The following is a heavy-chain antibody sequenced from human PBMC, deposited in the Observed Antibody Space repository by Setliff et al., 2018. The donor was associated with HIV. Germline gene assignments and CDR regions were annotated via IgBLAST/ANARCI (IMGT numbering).Heavy chain of an antibody. CDR1: GGSITGYY. D-gene: IGHD2-21*02. V-gene: IGHV4-59*12. J-gene: IGHJ6*03. CDR2: IYYSGNT. Sequence: LSLTCTVSGGSITGYYWSWIRQPPGKGLEWIGWIYYSGNTRYNPSLKSRVTMSVDTSKNQFSLKVTSVTAADTAVYYCTRDLWGDDYYYNNMDVWGKGTTVTVSS. CDR3: TRDLWGDDYYYNNMDV.